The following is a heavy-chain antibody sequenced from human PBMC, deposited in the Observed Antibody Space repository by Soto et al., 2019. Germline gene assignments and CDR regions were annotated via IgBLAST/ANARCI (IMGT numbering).Heavy chain of an antibody. V-gene: IGHV4-34*01. J-gene: IGHJ5*02. CDR2: INHSGST. D-gene: IGHD3-10*01. CDR1: GGSFSGYY. CDR3: ARNRIRVWFGELSYFDP. Sequence: SETLSLTCAVYGGSFSGYYWSWIRQPPGKGLEWIGEINHSGSTNYNPSLKSRVTISVDTSKNQFFLKLSSVTAADTAVYYCARNRIRVWFGELSYFDPWGQGTLVTVSS.